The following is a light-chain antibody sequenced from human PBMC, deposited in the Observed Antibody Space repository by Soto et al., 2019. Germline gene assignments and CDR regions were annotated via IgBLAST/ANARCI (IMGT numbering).Light chain of an antibody. J-gene: IGKJ1*01. CDR2: AAS. V-gene: IGKV1-39*01. CDR3: QQSYSTPPT. Sequence: DIQMTQSPSSLSASVGDRVTITCRASQSISSYLNWYQQKPGKAPKLLIYAASSLQSGVPSRFSGSGSGTVFTLTISSLQPEDFATYYCQQSYSTPPTFGQGTKVAIK. CDR1: QSISSY.